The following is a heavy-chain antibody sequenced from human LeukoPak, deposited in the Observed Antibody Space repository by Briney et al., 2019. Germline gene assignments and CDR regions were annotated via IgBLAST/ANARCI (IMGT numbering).Heavy chain of an antibody. CDR1: RFTFDDYA. V-gene: IGHV3-9*03. D-gene: IGHD6-13*01. Sequence: PGRSLRLSCAASRFTFDDYAMHWVRQAPGKGLEWVSGISWNSGSIGYADSVKGRFTISRDNAKNSLYLQMNSLRAEDMALYYCAKDMRRLAAAGTSFDIGAKGTMVTVSS. CDR2: ISWNSGSI. J-gene: IGHJ3*02. CDR3: AKDMRRLAAAGTSFDI.